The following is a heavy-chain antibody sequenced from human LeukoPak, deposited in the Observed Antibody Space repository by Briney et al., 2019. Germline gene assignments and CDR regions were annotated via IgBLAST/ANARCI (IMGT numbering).Heavy chain of an antibody. D-gene: IGHD4-11*01. CDR1: GGSFSGYN. J-gene: IGHJ4*02. CDR3: AGFSRGNYDY. V-gene: IGHV4-34*01. CDR2: INHSGST. Sequence: SETLSLTCAVYGGSFSGYNWSGIRHPPGKGREWIGEINHSGSTSYNPSLKSRVTISVDTSKNQFSLKLSSVTAADTAVYYCAGFSRGNYDYWGQGTLVTVSS.